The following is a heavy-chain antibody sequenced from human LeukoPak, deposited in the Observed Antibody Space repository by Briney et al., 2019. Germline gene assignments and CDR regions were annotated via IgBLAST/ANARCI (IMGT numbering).Heavy chain of an antibody. D-gene: IGHD3-22*01. CDR1: GGSVSNGSYY. V-gene: IGHV4-39*02. Sequence: SETLSLTCTVSGGSVSNGSYYWGWIRQPPGKGLEWIGSIYHSGSTYYNPSLKSRVTISVDTSKNHFALRLSSVTAADTAVYYCARAPHSYDSGTYSVQHYFDLWGRGTLVTVSS. J-gene: IGHJ2*01. CDR2: IYHSGST. CDR3: ARAPHSYDSGTYSVQHYFDL.